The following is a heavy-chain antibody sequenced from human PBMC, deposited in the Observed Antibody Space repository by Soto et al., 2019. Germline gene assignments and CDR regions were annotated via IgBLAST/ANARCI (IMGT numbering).Heavy chain of an antibody. V-gene: IGHV4-31*03. CDR2: IYSIGST. D-gene: IGHD1-7*01. Sequence: TLSLTCSFSGVSIISGGYYCTWIRQHPWKGLEWIGYIYSIGSTFYNPSLKSRVSISVDMSKNQFSLKLTSATAADTAVYYCARRQHRGTTVHWYFDLWGRGTLVSVSS. J-gene: IGHJ2*01. CDR3: ARRQHRGTTVHWYFDL. CDR1: GVSIISGGYY.